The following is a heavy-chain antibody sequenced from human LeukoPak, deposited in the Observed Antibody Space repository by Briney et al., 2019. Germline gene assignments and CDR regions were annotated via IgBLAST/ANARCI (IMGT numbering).Heavy chain of an antibody. CDR1: GGSISSGSYY. Sequence: SETLSLTCTVSGGSISSGSYYWGWIRQPPGKGLEWIGSIYYSGSTYYNPSLKSRVTISVDTSKNQFSLKLSSVTAADTAVYYCARRLIAAAGTTNFDYWGQGTLVTVSS. CDR3: ARRLIAAAGTTNFDY. J-gene: IGHJ4*02. V-gene: IGHV4-39*01. CDR2: IYYSGST. D-gene: IGHD6-13*01.